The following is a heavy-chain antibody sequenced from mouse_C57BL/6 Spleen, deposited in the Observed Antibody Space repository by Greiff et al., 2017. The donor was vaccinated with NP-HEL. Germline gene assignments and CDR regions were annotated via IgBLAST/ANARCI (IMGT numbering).Heavy chain of an antibody. J-gene: IGHJ4*01. CDR1: GYAFSSYW. V-gene: IGHV1-80*01. Sequence: VKLQESGAELVKPGASVKISCKASGYAFSSYWMNWVKQRPGKGLEWIGQIYPGDGDTNYNGKFKGKATLTADKSSSTAYMQLSSLTSADSAVYFCARENYGSSYDAMDYLGQGTSVTVSS. CDR3: ARENYGSSYDAMDY. CDR2: IYPGDGDT. D-gene: IGHD1-1*01.